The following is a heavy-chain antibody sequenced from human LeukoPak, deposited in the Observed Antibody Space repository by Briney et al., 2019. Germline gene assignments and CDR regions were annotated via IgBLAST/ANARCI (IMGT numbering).Heavy chain of an antibody. CDR2: TVSEIDGGTT. J-gene: IGHJ6*02. CDR3: TTDEDWNYARKDV. V-gene: IGHV3-15*04. CDR1: GFTFNYAG. Sequence: NPGGPLRLSCEASGFTFNYAGMSWVRQVPGKGLDWFAQTVSEIDGGTTDYAAPVKGRFTISRDDSKSTLYLQMNSLKIEDTAVYYCTTDEDWNYARKDVWGQGATVIVSS. D-gene: IGHD1-7*01.